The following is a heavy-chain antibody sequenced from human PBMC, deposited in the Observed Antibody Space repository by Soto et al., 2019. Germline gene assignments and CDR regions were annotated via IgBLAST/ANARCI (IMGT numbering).Heavy chain of an antibody. V-gene: IGHV3-23*01. CDR1: GFSFSSYA. CDR2: ISARGGSS. CDR3: AKGSIEYSASVDN. D-gene: IGHD5-12*01. Sequence: DVQLLESGGGLVQPGGSLRPSCAASGFSFSSYAMVWVRQAPGKGLEWVAVISARGGSSYFADSVKGRFTLSRDNSKTVLSLEMNSLRAEDTAIYFCAKGSIEYSASVDNWGQGTLVVVSS. J-gene: IGHJ4*02.